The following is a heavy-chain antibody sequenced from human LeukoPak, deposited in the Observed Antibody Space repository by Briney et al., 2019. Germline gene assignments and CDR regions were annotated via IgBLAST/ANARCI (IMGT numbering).Heavy chain of an antibody. D-gene: IGHD2-2*01. Sequence: PSETLSLTCTVSGGSISSSSYYLGWIRQPPGKGLEWIGNIYYSGSTYYNPSLKSRVTISVDTSKNQFSLKLSSVTAADTAVYYCARQVVVVPAAKGLYYDFWSGLPVYWFDPWGQGTLVTVSS. CDR3: ARQVVVVPAAKGLYYDFWSGLPVYWFDP. J-gene: IGHJ5*02. CDR1: GGSISSSSYY. V-gene: IGHV4-39*01. CDR2: IYYSGST.